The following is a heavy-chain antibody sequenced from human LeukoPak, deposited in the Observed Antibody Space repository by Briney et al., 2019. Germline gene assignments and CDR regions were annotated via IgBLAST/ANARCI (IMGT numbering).Heavy chain of an antibody. Sequence: PSETLSLTCTVSGGSISRYYWSWLRQPPGKGLEWIGYISSSGSTNYNPSLKSRVTISVDTSKNQFSLKLSSVTAADTAAYYCARYCNSPGECWLDPWGQGIRVTVSS. CDR1: GGSISRYY. CDR2: ISSSGST. V-gene: IGHV4-4*09. CDR3: ARYCNSPGECWLDP. D-gene: IGHD2/OR15-2a*01. J-gene: IGHJ5*02.